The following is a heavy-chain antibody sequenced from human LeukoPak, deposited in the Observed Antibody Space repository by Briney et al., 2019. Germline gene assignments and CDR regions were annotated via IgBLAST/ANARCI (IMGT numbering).Heavy chain of an antibody. CDR3: ARVDRIVGATTLFYHFDY. CDR2: ISAYNGNT. CDR1: GYTFTRYG. V-gene: IGHV1-18*01. D-gene: IGHD1-26*01. Sequence: ASVKGSCKASGYTFTRYGISGVRQGPGQGLEWMGWISAYNGNTNYAQKLQGRVTMTTDTSTSTAYMELRSLRSDDTAVYYCARVDRIVGATTLFYHFDYWGQGTLVTVSS. J-gene: IGHJ4*02.